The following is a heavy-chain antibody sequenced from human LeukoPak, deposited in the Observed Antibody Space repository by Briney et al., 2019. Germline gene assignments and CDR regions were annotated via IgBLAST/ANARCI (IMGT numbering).Heavy chain of an antibody. CDR1: GYTFTGYY. J-gene: IGHJ4*02. D-gene: IGHD6-13*01. CDR3: ARGPRGLQQPPFDY. V-gene: IGHV1-2*06. CDR2: INPNSGGT. Sequence: ALVKVSCKASGYTFTGYYMHWVRQAPGQGLEWMGRINPNSGGTNYAQKFQGRVTMTRDTSISTAYMELSRLRSDDTAVYYCARGPRGLQQPPFDYWGQGTLVTVSS.